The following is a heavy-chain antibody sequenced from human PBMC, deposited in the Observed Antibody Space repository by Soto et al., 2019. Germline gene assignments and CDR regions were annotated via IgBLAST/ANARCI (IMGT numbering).Heavy chain of an antibody. Sequence: EVQLVDSGGGLVHPGGSLRLPCAASGFTFSNFWLTWVRQAPGKGLEWVANIKEDGSRTYYVDSVKGRFTISRDNAENSLYLQLNSLRADDTAVYYCARAYEASSGWKFDYWGQGILVTVSS. D-gene: IGHD6-19*01. J-gene: IGHJ4*02. CDR1: GFTFSNFW. CDR3: ARAYEASSGWKFDY. V-gene: IGHV3-7*03. CDR2: IKEDGSRT.